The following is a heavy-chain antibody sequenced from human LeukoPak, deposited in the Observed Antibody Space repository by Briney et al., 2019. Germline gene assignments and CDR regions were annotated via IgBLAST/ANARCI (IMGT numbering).Heavy chain of an antibody. CDR3: ARVYQPVGALGEENWFDP. CDR2: MSGSSGST. Sequence: PGGSLRLSCAASGFTFSSYAMSWVRQAPGKGLEWVSAMSGSSGSTYYADSVKGRFTISRDNSKNTLYLQMNSLRAEDTAVYYCARVYQPVGALGEENWFDPWGQGTLVTVSS. J-gene: IGHJ5*02. CDR1: GFTFSSYA. V-gene: IGHV3-23*01. D-gene: IGHD3-10*01.